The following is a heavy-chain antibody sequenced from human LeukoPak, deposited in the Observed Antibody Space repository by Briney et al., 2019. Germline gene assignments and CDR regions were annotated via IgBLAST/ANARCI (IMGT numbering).Heavy chain of an antibody. CDR1: GYTLTGYY. V-gene: IGHV1-2*02. Sequence: ASVKVSCKASGYTLTGYYMHWVRQAPGQGLEWMGWINPNSGGTNYAQKFQGRVTMTRDTSISTAYMELSRLRSDDTAVYYCARSWGRYYYDSSGYLGNYWGQGTLVTVSS. D-gene: IGHD3-22*01. CDR3: ARSWGRYYYDSSGYLGNY. J-gene: IGHJ4*02. CDR2: INPNSGGT.